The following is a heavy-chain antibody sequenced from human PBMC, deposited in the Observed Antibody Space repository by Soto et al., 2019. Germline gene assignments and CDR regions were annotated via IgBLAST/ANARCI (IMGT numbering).Heavy chain of an antibody. J-gene: IGHJ4*02. Sequence: PGGSLRLSCAASGFTFSSVGMHWVRQAPGKGLEWVAVASYDGSYKYYADSVKGRFTISRDNSKNTLYLQMNSLRAEDTAVYYCAKERSVVATTPDFDYWGQGTLVTVSS. CDR1: GFTFSSVG. D-gene: IGHD5-12*01. V-gene: IGHV3-30*18. CDR2: ASYDGSYK. CDR3: AKERSVVATTPDFDY.